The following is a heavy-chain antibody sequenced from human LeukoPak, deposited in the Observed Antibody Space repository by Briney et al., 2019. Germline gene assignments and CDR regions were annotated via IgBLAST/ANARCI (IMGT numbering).Heavy chain of an antibody. J-gene: IGHJ6*02. Sequence: SQTQSLTCTVSGYSLRLGYSWGWIRHPPGKGLDGIGSIYHSGSTYYNPSLKSRVTISVDTSKNQFSLKLNSVTAADTAVYYCARHRDSGSYYGYFYAMDVWGQGTTVTVSS. D-gene: IGHD1-26*01. CDR1: GYSLRLGYS. V-gene: IGHV4-38-2*02. CDR2: IYHSGST. CDR3: ARHRDSGSYYGYFYAMDV.